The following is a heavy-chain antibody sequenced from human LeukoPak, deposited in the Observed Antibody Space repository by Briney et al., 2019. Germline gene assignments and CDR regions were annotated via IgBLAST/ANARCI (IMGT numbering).Heavy chain of an antibody. Sequence: PGGSLRLSCAASGFTFSSYSMNWVRQAPGKGLEWVSSISSSSSYIYYADSVKGRFTISRDNAKNSLYLQMNSLRAEDTAVYYCARVFDYGHDYYYGMDVWGQGTTVTVSS. CDR2: ISSSSSYI. D-gene: IGHD4-17*01. V-gene: IGHV3-21*01. CDR1: GFTFSSYS. CDR3: ARVFDYGHDYYYGMDV. J-gene: IGHJ6*02.